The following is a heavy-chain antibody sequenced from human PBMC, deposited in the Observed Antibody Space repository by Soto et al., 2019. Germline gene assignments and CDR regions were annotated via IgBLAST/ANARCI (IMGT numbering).Heavy chain of an antibody. D-gene: IGHD2-2*01. CDR3: ARSQGSSTSLEIYYYYYYGMDV. CDR2: IIPISGTA. J-gene: IGHJ6*02. V-gene: IGHV1-69*13. Sequence: SVKVSCKASGGTFSCYAISWVRQAPGQGLEWMGGIIPISGTANYAQKFQGRVTITADESTSTAYMELSSLRSEDTAVYYCARSQGSSTSLEIYYYYYYGMDVWGQGTTVTVSS. CDR1: GGTFSCYA.